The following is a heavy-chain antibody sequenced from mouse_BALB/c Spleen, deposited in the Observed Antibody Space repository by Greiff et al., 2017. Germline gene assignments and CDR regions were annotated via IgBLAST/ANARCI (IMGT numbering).Heavy chain of an antibody. CDR3: ARAPYGYDAMDY. CDR2: INSNGGST. J-gene: IGHJ4*01. CDR1: GFTFSSYG. V-gene: IGHV5-6-3*01. Sequence: EVKVVESGGGLVQPGGSLKLSCAASGFTFSSYGMSWVRQTPDKRLELVATINSNGGSTYYPDSVKGRFTISRDNAKNTLYLQMSSLKSEDTAMYYCARAPYGYDAMDYWGQGTSVTVSS. D-gene: IGHD1-1*02.